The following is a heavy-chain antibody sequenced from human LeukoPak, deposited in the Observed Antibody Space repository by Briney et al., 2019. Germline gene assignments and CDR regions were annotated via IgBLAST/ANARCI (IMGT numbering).Heavy chain of an antibody. CDR1: GFTFSSYS. J-gene: IGHJ4*02. V-gene: IGHV3-21*01. D-gene: IGHD3-10*01. CDR2: ISSSSSYI. Sequence: GGSLRLSCAASGFTFSSYSMNWVRQAPGKGLEWVSSISSSSSYIYYAHSVKGRFPISRDNAKNSLYLQMKSLRAEDTAVYYCAGGVLSDFDYWGQGTLVTVSS. CDR3: AGGVLSDFDY.